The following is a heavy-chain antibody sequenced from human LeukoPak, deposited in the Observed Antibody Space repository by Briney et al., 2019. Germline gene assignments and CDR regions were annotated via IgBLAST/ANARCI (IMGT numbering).Heavy chain of an antibody. CDR2: INPNSGGT. V-gene: IGHV1-2*02. D-gene: IGHD4-17*01. CDR3: ARVATVTTVWAAFDI. CDR1: GYTFTGYY. Sequence: ASVKVSCKASGYTFTGYYMHWVRQAPGQGLEWMGWINPNSGGTNYAQKFQGRVTMTRDTSISTAYMELSRLRSDDTAVYYCARVATVTTVWAAFDIWGQGTMVTVSS. J-gene: IGHJ3*02.